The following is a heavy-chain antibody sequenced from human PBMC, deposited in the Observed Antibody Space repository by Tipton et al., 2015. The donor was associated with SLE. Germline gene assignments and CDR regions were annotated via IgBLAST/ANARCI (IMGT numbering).Heavy chain of an antibody. CDR1: GGSFSGYY. J-gene: IGHJ6*02. V-gene: IGHV4-34*01. CDR3: ASTSLAAGGGMDV. CDR2: INHSGST. D-gene: IGHD6-6*01. Sequence: TLSLTCAVYGGSFSGYYWSWIRQPPGKGLEWIGEINHSGSTNYNPSLKSRVTISVDTSKNQFSLKLSSVTAADTAVYYCASTSLAAGGGMDVWGQGTTVTVSS.